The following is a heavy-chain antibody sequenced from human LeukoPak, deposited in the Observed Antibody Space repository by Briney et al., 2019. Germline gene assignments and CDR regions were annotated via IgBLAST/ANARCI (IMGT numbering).Heavy chain of an antibody. CDR2: ISAYNGNT. CDR3: AREPTERESAYYYGSGSYDYYGMDV. J-gene: IGHJ6*02. D-gene: IGHD3-10*01. V-gene: IGHV1-18*01. CDR1: GYTFTSYG. Sequence: ASVKVSCKASGYTFTSYGISWVRQAPGQGLEWMGWISAYNGNTNYAQKLQGRVTMTTDTSTSTAYMELRSLRSDDTAVYYCAREPTERESAYYYGSGSYDYYGMDVWGQGTTVTVSS.